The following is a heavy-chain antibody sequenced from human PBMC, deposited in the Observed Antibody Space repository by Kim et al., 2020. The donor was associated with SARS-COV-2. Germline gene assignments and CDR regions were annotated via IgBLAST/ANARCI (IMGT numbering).Heavy chain of an antibody. J-gene: IGHJ4*02. V-gene: IGHV3-30*18. CDR2: ISYDGSNK. CDR3: AKDMDLGDSSGYYRGGFDY. Sequence: GGSLRLSCPASGFTFSSYGMHWVRQAPGKGLEWVAVISYDGSNKYYADSVKGRFTISRDNSKNTLYLQMNSLRAEDTAVYYCAKDMDLGDSSGYYRGGFDYWGQGTLVTVSS. D-gene: IGHD3-22*01. CDR1: GFTFSSYG.